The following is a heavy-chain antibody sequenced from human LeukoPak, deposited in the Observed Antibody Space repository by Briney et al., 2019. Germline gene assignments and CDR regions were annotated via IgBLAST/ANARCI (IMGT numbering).Heavy chain of an antibody. CDR2: INSDGSSI. V-gene: IGHV3-74*01. CDR3: ARRAAALGAFDY. Sequence: PGGSLRLSCAASRFTFSNYWMHWVRQAPGKGLVWVSRINSDGSSISYADPVKGRFTISRDNAKNTLYLLMNSLRAEDTAVYYCARRAAALGAFDYWGQGTLVTVSS. J-gene: IGHJ4*02. D-gene: IGHD6-13*01. CDR1: RFTFSNYW.